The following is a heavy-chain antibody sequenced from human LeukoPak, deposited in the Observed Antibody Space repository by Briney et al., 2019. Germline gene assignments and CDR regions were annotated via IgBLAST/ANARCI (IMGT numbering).Heavy chain of an antibody. J-gene: IGHJ6*02. CDR2: IIPIFGTA. D-gene: IGHD6-19*01. V-gene: IGHV1-69*13. CDR1: GGTFSSYA. CDR3: ARDGYQGSGWYEIMGDGMDV. Sequence: ASVKVSCKASGGTFSSYAISWVRQAPGQGLEWMGGIIPIFGTANYAQKFQGRVTITADESTSTAYMELSSLRSEVTAVYYCARDGYQGSGWYEIMGDGMDVWGQGTTVTVSS.